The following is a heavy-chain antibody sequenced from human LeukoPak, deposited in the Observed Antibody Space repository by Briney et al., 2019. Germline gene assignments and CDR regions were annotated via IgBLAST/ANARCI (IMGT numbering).Heavy chain of an antibody. CDR1: GFTFDDYV. Sequence: GGSLRLSCAASGFTFDDYVMNWVRQAPGKGLEWVSGISWNSGTIGYADSVKGRFTISRDNAKNSLYLQMNSLRAEDTALYYCVKGAAYHLGDAFDVWGQGTMVTVSS. D-gene: IGHD2-15*01. CDR3: VKGAAYHLGDAFDV. V-gene: IGHV3-9*01. CDR2: ISWNSGTI. J-gene: IGHJ3*01.